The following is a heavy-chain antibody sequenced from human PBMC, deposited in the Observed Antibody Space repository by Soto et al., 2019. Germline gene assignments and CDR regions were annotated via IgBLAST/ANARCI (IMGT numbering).Heavy chain of an antibody. Sequence: PGGSLRLSCAASGFTFSSYSMNWVRQAPGKGLEWVAFISYDGSNKYYADSVKGRFTISRDNSKNTLYLQMNSLRADDTAVYYCAKGPYRGVSGSDNWGQGTLVTVSS. CDR2: ISYDGSNK. J-gene: IGHJ4*02. D-gene: IGHD3-16*02. V-gene: IGHV3-30*18. CDR1: GFTFSSYS. CDR3: AKGPYRGVSGSDN.